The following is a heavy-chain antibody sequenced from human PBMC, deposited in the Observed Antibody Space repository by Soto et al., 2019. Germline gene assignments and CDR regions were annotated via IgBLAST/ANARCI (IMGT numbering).Heavy chain of an antibody. D-gene: IGHD3-22*01. Sequence: QVQLQESGPGLVKPSQTLSLTCTVSGGSISSGGYYWSWIRQHPGKGLEWIGYIYYSGSTYYNPSLKSRVTISVDTSKNQFSLKLSSVTAADTAVYYCARDASSSYYYDSSGGIDYWGQGTLVTVSS. J-gene: IGHJ4*02. V-gene: IGHV4-31*03. CDR3: ARDASSSYYYDSSGGIDY. CDR2: IYYSGST. CDR1: GGSISSGGYY.